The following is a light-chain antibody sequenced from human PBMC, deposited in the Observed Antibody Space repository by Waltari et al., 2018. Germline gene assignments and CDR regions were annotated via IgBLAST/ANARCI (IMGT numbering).Light chain of an antibody. V-gene: IGKV1-6*02. CDR3: LQDFSFPRT. Sequence: AIQVTQSPSSLSASVGARVSITCRASQNIGSDLGWYQQKPGKAPQVLISAATRLQSGVPSRFSGSESGADFTLTITGLQPEDSATYYCLQDFSFPRTFGQGTKVEIK. CDR1: QNIGSD. J-gene: IGKJ2*01. CDR2: AAT.